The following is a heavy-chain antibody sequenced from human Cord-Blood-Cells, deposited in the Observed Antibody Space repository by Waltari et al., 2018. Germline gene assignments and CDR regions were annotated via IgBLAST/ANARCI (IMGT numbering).Heavy chain of an antibody. D-gene: IGHD3-22*01. CDR3: ARLYYYDSSGYYNWFDP. V-gene: IGHV1-69*01. Sequence: QVQLVQSGAEVKKPRSSVKLSCKAYGVTFSSYAISWVRQAPGQGLEWMGGIIPIFGTANYAQKFQGRVTITADESTSTAYMELSSLRSEDTAVYYCARLYYYDSSGYYNWFDPWGQGTLVTVSS. J-gene: IGHJ5*02. CDR1: GVTFSSYA. CDR2: IIPIFGTA.